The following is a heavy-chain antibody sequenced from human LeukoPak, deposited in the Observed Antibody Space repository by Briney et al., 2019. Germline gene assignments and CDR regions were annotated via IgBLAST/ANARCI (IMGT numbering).Heavy chain of an antibody. V-gene: IGHV1-8*01. CDR1: GYTFTSYD. Sequence: GASVKVSCKASGYTFTSYDINWVRQATGQGLEWMGWMNPNSGNTGYAQKFQGRVTMTRSTSISTAYMELSSLRSEDTAVYYCARASYDSSGYYYDYWGQGTLVTVSS. CDR2: MNPNSGNT. D-gene: IGHD3-22*01. CDR3: ARASYDSSGYYYDY. J-gene: IGHJ4*02.